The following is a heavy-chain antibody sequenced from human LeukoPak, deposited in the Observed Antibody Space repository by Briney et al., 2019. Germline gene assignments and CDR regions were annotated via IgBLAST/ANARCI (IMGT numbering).Heavy chain of an antibody. Sequence: PGGSLRLSCAASGFTFNTYGMSWVRQAPGKGLEWVSYISSSGSTIYYADSVKGRFTISRDNAKNSLYLQMNSLRAEDTAVYYCAELGITMIGGVWGEGTTVTISS. V-gene: IGHV3-48*04. CDR1: GFTFNTYG. J-gene: IGHJ6*04. CDR3: AELGITMIGGV. CDR2: ISSSGSTI. D-gene: IGHD3-10*02.